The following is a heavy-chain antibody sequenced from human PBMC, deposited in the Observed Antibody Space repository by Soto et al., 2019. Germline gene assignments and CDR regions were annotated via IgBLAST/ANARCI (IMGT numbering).Heavy chain of an antibody. V-gene: IGHV3-30*18. Sequence: QVQLVESGGGVVQPGRSLRLSCAASGFTFSSYGMHWVRQAPGKGLEWVAVISYDGSNKYYADSVKGRFTISRDNSKNTLYLQMNSLRAEDTGVYYWAKAEEYGGYSTYGMDVWGQGTTVTVSS. CDR3: AKAEEYGGYSTYGMDV. CDR2: ISYDGSNK. J-gene: IGHJ6*02. CDR1: GFTFSSYG. D-gene: IGHD4-17*01.